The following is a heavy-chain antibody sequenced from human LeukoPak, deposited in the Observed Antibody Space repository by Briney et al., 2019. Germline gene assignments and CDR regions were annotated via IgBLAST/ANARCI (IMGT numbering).Heavy chain of an antibody. V-gene: IGHV4-59*01. Sequence: SETLSLTCTVSGGSISSYHRSWIRQPPGKGLEWIGYIYYSGSTNYKPSLKSRVTISVDTSKNQFSLKLNSVTAADTAVYYCARGGYYGSGNDFRFDPWGQGTLVTVSS. CDR3: ARGGYYGSGNDFRFDP. CDR1: GGSISSYH. D-gene: IGHD3-10*01. CDR2: IYYSGST. J-gene: IGHJ5*02.